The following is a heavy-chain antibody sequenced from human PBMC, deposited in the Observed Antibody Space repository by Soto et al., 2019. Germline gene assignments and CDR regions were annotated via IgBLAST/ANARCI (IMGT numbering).Heavy chain of an antibody. CDR2: IYYSGST. J-gene: IGHJ3*02. CDR3: ERGDHVDTATVGAFDI. Sequence: QVQLQESGPGLVKPSQTLSLTCTVSGGSISSGGYYWSWIRQHPGKGLEWIGYIYYSGSTYYNPSLKSRVTISVDTSKNQFSLKLSSVTAADTAVYYCERGDHVDTATVGAFDIWGQGTMVTVSS. CDR1: GGSISSGGYY. D-gene: IGHD5-18*01. V-gene: IGHV4-31*03.